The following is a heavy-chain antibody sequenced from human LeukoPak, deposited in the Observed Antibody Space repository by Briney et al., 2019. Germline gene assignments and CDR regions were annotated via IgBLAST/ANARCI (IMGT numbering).Heavy chain of an antibody. D-gene: IGHD5-12*01. CDR2: ISGSGGST. Sequence: RSGGSLRLSCATSGFTFSSYAMSWVRQAPGKGLEWVSAISGSGGSTYYADSVKGRFTISRDNCKNTLYLQMNSLRAEDTAVYYCAKDIVATFEPYYYYGMDVWGQGTTVTVSS. CDR1: GFTFSSYA. CDR3: AKDIVATFEPYYYYGMDV. J-gene: IGHJ6*02. V-gene: IGHV3-23*01.